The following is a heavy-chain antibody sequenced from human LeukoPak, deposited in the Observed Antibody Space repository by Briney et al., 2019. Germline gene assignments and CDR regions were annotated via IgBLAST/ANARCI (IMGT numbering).Heavy chain of an antibody. D-gene: IGHD6-25*01. CDR3: ARQLPTAAADTRGYFDY. CDR1: GGSISTNTYY. CDR2: LFYGENT. Sequence: SSETLSLTCTVSGGSISTNTYYWAWIRQPPGKGLEWIGSLFYGENTHYNPFLKSRATLSVDASNNQFSLKLTSVTAADAAVYFCARQLPTAAADTRGYFDYWGQGTVVTVSP. V-gene: IGHV4-39*01. J-gene: IGHJ4*02.